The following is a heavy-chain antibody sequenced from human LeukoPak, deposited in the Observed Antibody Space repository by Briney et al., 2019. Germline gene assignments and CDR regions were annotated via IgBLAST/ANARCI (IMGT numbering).Heavy chain of an antibody. V-gene: IGHV1-3*01. J-gene: IGHJ4*02. CDR2: INAGNGNT. Sequence: ASVKVSCKASGYTFTSYAMHWVRQAPGQRLEWMGWINAGNGNTEYSQKFQGRVTITRDTSASTAYMELSSLRSEDTAVYYCASPLYSSSWYYFDYWGQGTLVTVSS. CDR3: ASPLYSSSWYYFDY. CDR1: GYTFTSYA. D-gene: IGHD6-13*01.